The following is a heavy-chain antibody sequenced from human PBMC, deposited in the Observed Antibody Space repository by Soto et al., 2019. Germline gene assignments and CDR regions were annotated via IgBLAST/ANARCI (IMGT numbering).Heavy chain of an antibody. V-gene: IGHV4-61*01. CDR3: ARDFAHFDS. D-gene: IGHD3-3*01. CDR2: VYHTGRT. J-gene: IGHJ4*02. CDR1: GGSFKSGSYS. Sequence: SETLSLTCTVSGGSFKSGSYSWSWIRQPPGKGLEWIGYVYHTGRTSYNPSLKSRVSISMDTSKNQFSLNLDSVTAADTAVYFCARDFAHFDSWGQGTLVTVSS.